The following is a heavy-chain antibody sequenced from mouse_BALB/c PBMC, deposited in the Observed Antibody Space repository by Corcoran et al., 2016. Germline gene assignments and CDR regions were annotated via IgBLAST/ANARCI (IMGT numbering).Heavy chain of an antibody. CDR3: ARARALYAMDY. V-gene: IGHV4-1*02. Sequence: EVELLESGGGLVQPGGSLKLSCADSGFDFSRYWMGWVRQAPGKGLEWIGEINPDSSTINYTPSLKDKFIISRDNAKNTLYLQMSKVRSEDTALYHCARARALYAMDYWGQGTSVTVYS. D-gene: IGHD3-1*01. J-gene: IGHJ4*01. CDR1: GFDFSRYW. CDR2: INPDSSTI.